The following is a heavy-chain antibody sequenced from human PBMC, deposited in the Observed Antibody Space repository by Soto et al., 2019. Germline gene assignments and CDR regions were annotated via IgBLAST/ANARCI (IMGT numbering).Heavy chain of an antibody. J-gene: IGHJ4*02. Sequence: QVQLQESGPGLVKPSGTLSLTCAVSGGSISSSNWWSWVRQPPGKGLEWIGEIYHSGSTNYNPSLKSRVTISVDKSKNQFSLKLSSVPAADTAVYYCARDMVHRSYGRTFDYWGQGTLVTVSS. V-gene: IGHV4-4*02. CDR3: ARDMVHRSYGRTFDY. CDR1: GGSISSSNW. D-gene: IGHD3-10*01. CDR2: IYHSGST.